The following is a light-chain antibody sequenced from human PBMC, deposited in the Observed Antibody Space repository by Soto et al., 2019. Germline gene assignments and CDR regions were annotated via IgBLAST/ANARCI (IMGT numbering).Light chain of an antibody. J-gene: IGLJ3*02. CDR3: ASWDYSLSGRL. V-gene: IGLV1-44*01. Sequence: QSVLTQPPSSSGTPGQRGTISCSGSTSNIGRKTVSWYQQLPGTAPKLLIYNNDHRPSGVHDRFSGSKSGTSASLDISGLQSEDEADYYCASWDYSLSGRLFGGGTKVTVL. CDR2: NND. CDR1: TSNIGRKT.